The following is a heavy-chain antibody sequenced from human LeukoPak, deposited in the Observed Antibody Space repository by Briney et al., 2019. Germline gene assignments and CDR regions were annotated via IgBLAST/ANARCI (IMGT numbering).Heavy chain of an antibody. D-gene: IGHD2-21*01. CDR2: IYYSGST. CDR1: GGSVSSGSYF. CDR3: ARGTYTGYIVVPDY. J-gene: IGHJ4*02. V-gene: IGHV4-61*01. Sequence: SETLSLTCTVSGGSVSSGSYFWSWIRQPPGKSLEGIGYIYYSGSTTYNPSLKSRITISVDTSKNQFSLKLSSVTAADTAVYYCARGTYTGYIVVPDYWGQGTLVTVSS.